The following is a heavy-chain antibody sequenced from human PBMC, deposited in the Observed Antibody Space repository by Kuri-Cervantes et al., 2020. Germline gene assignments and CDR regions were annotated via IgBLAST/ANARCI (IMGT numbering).Heavy chain of an antibody. CDR1: GYTFTSYY. D-gene: IGHD3-3*01. J-gene: IGHJ6*02. V-gene: IGHV1-46*01. CDR2: INPSGGST. Sequence: ASVKVSCKASGYTFTSYYMHWVRQAPGQGLEWMGIINPSGGSTSYAQKFQGRVTMTRDTSTSTVYMELSSLRSEDTAVYYCARARDYDFWSGYYWPLNYYYYGMDVWGQGTTVTVSS. CDR3: ARARDYDFWSGYYWPLNYYYYGMDV.